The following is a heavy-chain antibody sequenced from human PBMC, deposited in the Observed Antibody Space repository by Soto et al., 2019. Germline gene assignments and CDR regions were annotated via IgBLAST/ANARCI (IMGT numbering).Heavy chain of an antibody. J-gene: IGHJ6*02. CDR3: ARAGDRDTAMVYYYYGMDV. Sequence: XETLALTCTVSGGSIGSYSRSWIRQPPGKGLEWIGYIYYSGSTNYNPSLKSRVTISVDTSKNQFSLKLCSVTAADTAVYYCARAGDRDTAMVYYYYGMDVWGQATTVTVSS. V-gene: IGHV4-59*01. D-gene: IGHD5-18*01. CDR1: GGSIGSYS. CDR2: IYYSGST.